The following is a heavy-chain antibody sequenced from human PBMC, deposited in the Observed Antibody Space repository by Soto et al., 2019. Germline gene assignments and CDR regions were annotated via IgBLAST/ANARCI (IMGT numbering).Heavy chain of an antibody. J-gene: IGHJ6*02. CDR2: IKQDGSEK. CDR1: GFTFSSYW. Sequence: EVQLVESGGGLVQPGGSLRLSCAASGFTFSSYWMSWVRQAPGKGLEWVANIKQDGSEKYYVDSVKGRFTISRDNAKNSLYLQMNSLRAEDTAVYYCARIPVGARSGDYYYYYGMDVWGQGTTVTVSS. D-gene: IGHD1-26*01. V-gene: IGHV3-7*03. CDR3: ARIPVGARSGDYYYYYGMDV.